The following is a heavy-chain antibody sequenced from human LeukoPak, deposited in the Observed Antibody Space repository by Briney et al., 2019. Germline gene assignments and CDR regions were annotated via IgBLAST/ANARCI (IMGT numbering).Heavy chain of an antibody. CDR2: ISYDGSNK. J-gene: IGHJ3*02. CDR1: GFTFSSYG. Sequence: GRSLRLSCAASGFTFSSYGMHWVRQAPGKGLEWVAVISYDGSNKYYADSVKGRFTISRDNSKNTLYLQMNSLRAEDTAVYYCAKLCSSDPDAFDIWGQGTMVTVSS. CDR3: AKLCSSDPDAFDI. D-gene: IGHD2-2*01. V-gene: IGHV3-30*18.